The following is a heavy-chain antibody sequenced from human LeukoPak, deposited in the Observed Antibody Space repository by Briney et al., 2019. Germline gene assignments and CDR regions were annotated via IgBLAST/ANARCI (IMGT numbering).Heavy chain of an antibody. CDR2: LYTSGST. CDR3: ARKSLRQNYFDY. D-gene: IGHD5/OR15-5a*01. V-gene: IGHV4-4*07. Sequence: SETLSLTCTVSGGSISSYYWNWIRQPAGKGLEWIGRLYTSGSTNYNPSLKGRVTLSLDTSKNQFSLKLSSVTAADTAVYYCARKSLRQNYFDYWGQGTLVTVSS. CDR1: GGSISSYY. J-gene: IGHJ4*02.